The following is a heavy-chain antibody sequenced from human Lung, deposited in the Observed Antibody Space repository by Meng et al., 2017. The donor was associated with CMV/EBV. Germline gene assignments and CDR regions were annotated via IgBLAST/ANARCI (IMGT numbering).Heavy chain of an antibody. V-gene: IGHV4-31*03. J-gene: IGHJ6*02. Sequence: SXTLSLXCTVSAGSISSSSYYWSWIRQHPGKGPEWIGYVFHTGATYYSPSLNSRLTLSLDTSKNQFSLKLSSVTAADTAVYYCARDSLYEPKYGTDVWGPGTTVTVSS. D-gene: IGHD5/OR15-5a*01. CDR1: AGSISSSSYY. CDR3: ARDSLYEPKYGTDV. CDR2: VFHTGAT.